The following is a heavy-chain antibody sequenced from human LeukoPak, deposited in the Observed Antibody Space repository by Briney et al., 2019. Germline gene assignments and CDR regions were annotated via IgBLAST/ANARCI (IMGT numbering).Heavy chain of an antibody. D-gene: IGHD3-22*01. CDR1: GSRFDRYW. J-gene: IGHJ3*02. CDR3: ERRYYESTGYYYDAFDI. Sequence: GESLKISCKGSGSRFDRYWIGWVRQMPGIGLEWMGIIYPADSNSRYSPSFQGQVSISADKSISTAYLQWSSLKASDTAMYYCERRYYESTGYYYDAFDIWGQGTMVTVSS. V-gene: IGHV5-51*01. CDR2: IYPADSNS.